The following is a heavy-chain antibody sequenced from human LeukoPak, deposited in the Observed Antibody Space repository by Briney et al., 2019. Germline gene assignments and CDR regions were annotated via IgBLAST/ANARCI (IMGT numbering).Heavy chain of an antibody. V-gene: IGHV4-34*01. D-gene: IGHD6-13*01. CDR3: ARHITEGAAAGLDY. Sequence: SETLSLTCAVYGGSFSGYYWSWIRQPPGKGLEWIGEINHSGSTNYNPSLKSRVTISVDTSKNQFSLKLSSVTAADTAVYYCARHITEGAAAGLDYWGQGTLVTVSS. CDR1: GGSFSGYY. CDR2: INHSGST. J-gene: IGHJ4*02.